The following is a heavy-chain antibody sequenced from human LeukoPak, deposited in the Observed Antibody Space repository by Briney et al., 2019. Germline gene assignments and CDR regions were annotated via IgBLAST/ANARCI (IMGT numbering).Heavy chain of an antibody. V-gene: IGHV1-46*01. CDR1: GYTFTSYY. D-gene: IGHD3-22*01. CDR2: INPSGGST. CDR3: AREPRANKYTMIVGQDWFDP. J-gene: IGHJ5*02. Sequence: ASVNVSCKASGYTFTSYYMHWVRQAPGQGLEWMGIINPSGGSTSYAQKFQGRVTMTRDTSTSTVYMELSSLRSEDTAVYYCAREPRANKYTMIVGQDWFDPWGQGTLVTVSS.